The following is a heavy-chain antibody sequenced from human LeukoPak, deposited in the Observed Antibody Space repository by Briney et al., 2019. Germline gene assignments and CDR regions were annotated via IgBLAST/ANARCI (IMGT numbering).Heavy chain of an antibody. Sequence: SETLSLTCTVSGGPISSYYWSRIRQPPGKGLEWMGDIYYSGGTNDNPSLKSRVTISVDTSKNQFSLKLSSVTAAGTAIYYCVRHTRPSLDAFVIWGEGTMVTVSS. J-gene: IGHJ3*02. CDR1: GGPISSYY. V-gene: IGHV4-59*08. CDR3: VRHTRPSLDAFVI. D-gene: IGHD6-25*01. CDR2: IYYSGGT.